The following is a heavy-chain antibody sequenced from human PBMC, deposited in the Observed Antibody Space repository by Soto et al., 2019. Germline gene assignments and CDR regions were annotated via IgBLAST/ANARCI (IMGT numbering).Heavy chain of an antibody. CDR1: GYTITSYD. J-gene: IGHJ6*02. D-gene: IGHD6-19*01. V-gene: IGHV1-8*01. Sequence: GASVKVCCKASGYTITSYDINWVRQATGQGLEWMGWMNPNSGNTGYAQKFQGRVTMTRNTSISTAYMELSSLRSEDTAVYYCARGRVRFWQWLPAYYGMDVWGQGTTVTVSS. CDR3: ARGRVRFWQWLPAYYGMDV. CDR2: MNPNSGNT.